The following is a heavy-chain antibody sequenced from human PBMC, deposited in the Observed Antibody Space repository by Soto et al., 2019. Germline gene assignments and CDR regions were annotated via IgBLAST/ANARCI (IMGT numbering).Heavy chain of an antibody. CDR1: GGSFSTYY. V-gene: IGHV4-34*01. CDR3: ARGGSNDWQVAFDI. D-gene: IGHD3-9*01. Sequence: PSETLSLTCVVSGGSFSTYYYNWFRQSPGKGLEWIGEINHSGNNNYSPSLKSRVTMSLDTSKNQFSLKLTPVTAADTAVYYCARGGSNDWQVAFDIWGQGTMVT. CDR2: INHSGNN. J-gene: IGHJ3*02.